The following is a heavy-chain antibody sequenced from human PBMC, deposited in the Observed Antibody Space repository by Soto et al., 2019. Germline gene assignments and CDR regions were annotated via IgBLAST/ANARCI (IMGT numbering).Heavy chain of an antibody. Sequence: SVKVSCKASGGTFSSYAISSVRQAPGQGLEWMGGIIPIFGTANYAQKFRGRVTITADESTSTAYMELSSLRSEDTAVYYCARAWGTVVTLYYYYGMDVWRQGSTVTVSS. CDR3: ARAWGTVVTLYYYYGMDV. D-gene: IGHD4-17*01. CDR2: IIPIFGTA. V-gene: IGHV1-69*13. J-gene: IGHJ6*02. CDR1: GGTFSSYA.